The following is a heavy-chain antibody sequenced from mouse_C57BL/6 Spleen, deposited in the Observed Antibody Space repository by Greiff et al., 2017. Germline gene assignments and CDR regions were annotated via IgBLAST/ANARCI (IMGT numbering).Heavy chain of an antibody. CDR2: IWSGGST. CDR3: ARLGDYDGYYDFDY. V-gene: IGHV2-2*01. J-gene: IGHJ2*01. Sequence: VKLQESGPGLVQPSQSLSITCTVSGFSLTSYGVHWVRQSPGKGLEWLGVIWSGGSTDYNAAFISRLSISKDNSKSQVFFKMNSLQADDTAIYYCARLGDYDGYYDFDYWGQGTTLTVSS. D-gene: IGHD2-3*01. CDR1: GFSLTSYG.